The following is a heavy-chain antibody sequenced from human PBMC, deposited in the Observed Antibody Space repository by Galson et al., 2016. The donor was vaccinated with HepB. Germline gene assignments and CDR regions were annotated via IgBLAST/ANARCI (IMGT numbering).Heavy chain of an antibody. D-gene: IGHD5-24*01. J-gene: IGHJ4*02. V-gene: IGHV3-48*02. Sequence: SLRLSCAASGFTFSSYSMNWVRQAPGKGLEWVSKITHTTYTIYYADSVKGRFTISSDNAKNSEYLQMNSLRDEDTAVYYCASDGEGGYNLDYWGQGTLVTVSS. CDR2: ITHTTYTI. CDR1: GFTFSSYS. CDR3: ASDGEGGYNLDY.